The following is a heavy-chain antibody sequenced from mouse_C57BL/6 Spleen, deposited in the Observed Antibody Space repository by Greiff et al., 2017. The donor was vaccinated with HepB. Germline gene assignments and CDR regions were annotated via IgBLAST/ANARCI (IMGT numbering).Heavy chain of an antibody. V-gene: IGHV1-22*01. CDR3: AREGGRGNYVFAY. Sequence: VQLKQSGPELVKPGASVKMSCKASGYTFTDYNMHWVKQSHGKSLEWIGYINPNNGGTSYNQKFKGKATLTVNKSSSTAYMELRSLTSEDSAVYCCAREGGRGNYVFAYWGQGTLVTVSA. J-gene: IGHJ3*01. CDR1: GYTFTDYN. D-gene: IGHD2-1*01. CDR2: INPNNGGT.